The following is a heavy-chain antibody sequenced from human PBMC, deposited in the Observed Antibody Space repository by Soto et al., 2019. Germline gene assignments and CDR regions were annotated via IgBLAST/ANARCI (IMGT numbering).Heavy chain of an antibody. CDR2: ISSSSSTI. CDR3: ARVFWPGSGSGTDV. Sequence: EVQLVESGGGLVQPGGSLRLSCAASGFTFSSYSMNWVRQAPGKGLEWVSYISSSSSTIYYAGSVKGRFTISRDNAKNSLYLQMNSLRAEDTAVYYCARVFWPGSGSGTDVWGKGTTVTVSS. D-gene: IGHD3-10*01. CDR1: GFTFSSYS. J-gene: IGHJ6*04. V-gene: IGHV3-48*01.